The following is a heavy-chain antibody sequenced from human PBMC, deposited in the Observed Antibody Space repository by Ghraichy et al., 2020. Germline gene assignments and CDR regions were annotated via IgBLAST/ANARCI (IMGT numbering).Heavy chain of an antibody. J-gene: IGHJ6*02. V-gene: IGHV1-2*02. Sequence: ASVKVSCKASGYTFTGYYMHWVRQAPGQGLEWMGWINPNSGGTNYAQKFQGRVTMTRDTSISTAYMELSRLRSDDTAVYYCARDPPRGAAAGTWVVWGQGTTVTVSS. CDR2: INPNSGGT. CDR1: GYTFTGYY. CDR3: ARDPPRGAAAGTWVV. D-gene: IGHD6-13*01.